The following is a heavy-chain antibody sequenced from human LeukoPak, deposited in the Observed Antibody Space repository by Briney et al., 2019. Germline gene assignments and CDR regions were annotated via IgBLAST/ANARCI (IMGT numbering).Heavy chain of an antibody. Sequence: GGSLRLSCVASELTFSRYWMHWVRQAPGKGLVWVSRTNGDGSSTTYADSVKGRFTISRDNTKNTVFLQMNSLRAEDTAVYYCTTGATAYDYWGQGTLVTVSS. CDR2: TNGDGSST. V-gene: IGHV3-74*01. CDR3: TTGATAYDY. J-gene: IGHJ4*02. D-gene: IGHD1-26*01. CDR1: ELTFSRYW.